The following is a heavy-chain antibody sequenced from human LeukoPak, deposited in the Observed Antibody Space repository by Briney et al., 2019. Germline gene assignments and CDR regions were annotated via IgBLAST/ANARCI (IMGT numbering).Heavy chain of an antibody. CDR3: ARDLLFGEIRFGSR. J-gene: IGHJ4*02. Sequence: GGSLRLSCAASGFTFSSYWMSWVRQAPGKGLEWVANIKQDGSEKYYVDSVKGRFTISRDNAKNSLYLQMSSLRAEDTAVYYCARDLLFGEIRFGSRGGQGTLVTVSS. V-gene: IGHV3-7*01. CDR2: IKQDGSEK. D-gene: IGHD3-10*02. CDR1: GFTFSSYW.